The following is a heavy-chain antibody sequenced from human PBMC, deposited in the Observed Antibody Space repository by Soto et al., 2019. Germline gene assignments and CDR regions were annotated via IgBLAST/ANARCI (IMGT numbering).Heavy chain of an antibody. Sequence: GVSLRLSCAASGFTFSSYRMHWVRQAPGKGLEWVAVISYDGSNKYYADSVKGRFTISRDNAKNSLYLQMNSLRAEDTAVYYCARVPDIVVVPAANADTAMASPYYYYGMDVWGQGTTVTVSS. V-gene: IGHV3-33*08. CDR1: GFTFSSYR. CDR3: ARVPDIVVVPAANADTAMASPYYYYGMDV. CDR2: ISYDGSNK. J-gene: IGHJ6*02. D-gene: IGHD2-2*01.